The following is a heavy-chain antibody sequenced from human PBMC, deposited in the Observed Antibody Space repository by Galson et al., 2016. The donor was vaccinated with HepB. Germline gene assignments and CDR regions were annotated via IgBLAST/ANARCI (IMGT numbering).Heavy chain of an antibody. CDR3: ATGIVVAGKMYYHYMDV. Sequence: SETLSLTCNVSGVSISGSNYYWGWIRQPPGRGLEWIGSIYYSGSTNYNPSLESRVTISVDTPKNHLSLSLRSVTAADTAVYYGATGIVVAGKMYYHYMDVRGKGTSVTVSS. V-gene: IGHV4-39*01. CDR2: IYYSGST. CDR1: GVSISGSNYY. J-gene: IGHJ6*03. D-gene: IGHD6-19*01.